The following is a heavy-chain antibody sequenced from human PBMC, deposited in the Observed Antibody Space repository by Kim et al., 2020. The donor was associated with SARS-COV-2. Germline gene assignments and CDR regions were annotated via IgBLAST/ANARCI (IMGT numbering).Heavy chain of an antibody. CDR2: ISYDGSNK. D-gene: IGHD6-13*01. Sequence: GGSLRLSCAASGFTFSSYAMHWVRQAPGKGLEWVAVISYDGSNKYYGDSVKGRFTISRDNSKNTLYLQMNSLRAEDTAVYYCARAPYGYNWFDPWGQGTLVTVSS. J-gene: IGHJ5*02. V-gene: IGHV3-30-3*01. CDR1: GFTFSSYA. CDR3: ARAPYGYNWFDP.